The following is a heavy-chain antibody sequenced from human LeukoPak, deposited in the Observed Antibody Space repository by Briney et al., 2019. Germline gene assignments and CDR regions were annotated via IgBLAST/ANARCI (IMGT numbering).Heavy chain of an antibody. V-gene: IGHV3-49*04. Sequence: PGGSLRLSCTASGFTFGDYAMSWVRQAPGKGLEWVGFIRSKAYGGTTEYAASVKGRFTISRDDSKNTLYLQMNSLKTEDTAVYYCTTDPTYSSGWYGNAFDIWGQGTMVTVSS. CDR2: IRSKAYGGTT. CDR3: TTDPTYSSGWYGNAFDI. J-gene: IGHJ3*02. D-gene: IGHD6-19*01. CDR1: GFTFGDYA.